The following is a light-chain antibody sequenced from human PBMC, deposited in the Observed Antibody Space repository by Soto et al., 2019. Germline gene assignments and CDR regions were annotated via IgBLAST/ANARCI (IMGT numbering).Light chain of an antibody. CDR3: QQYNNWPL. Sequence: EMVLTQAPNTLSLSPGERATLSCRASHSVSSDYLAWYQQKPGQAPRLLIYGASTRATGIPARFSGSGSGTEFTLTISSLQSEDFAVYYCQQYNNWPLFGGGTKVDIK. CDR2: GAS. V-gene: IGKV3-15*01. J-gene: IGKJ4*01. CDR1: HSVSSD.